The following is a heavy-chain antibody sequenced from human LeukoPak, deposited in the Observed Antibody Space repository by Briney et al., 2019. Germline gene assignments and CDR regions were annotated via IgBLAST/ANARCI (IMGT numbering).Heavy chain of an antibody. CDR1: GFTFSSYN. V-gene: IGHV3-69-1*02. CDR2: SVTSGST. CDR3: ATKMHGPFDH. Sequence: GGSLRLSCAASGFTFSSYNLYWVRQAPGKGLRWVSSSVTSGSTYYPDSVRGRFTISRDNAKNSLYLQMSRLSVEDTAVYYCATKMHGPFDHWGQGTLVTVSS. J-gene: IGHJ4*02.